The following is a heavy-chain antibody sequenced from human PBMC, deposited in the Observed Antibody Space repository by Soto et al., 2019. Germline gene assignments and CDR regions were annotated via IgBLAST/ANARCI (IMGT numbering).Heavy chain of an antibody. D-gene: IGHD2-21*02. CDR2: IYYSGST. Sequence: SETLSLTCTVTGDSISSSGYYWGWIRQPPGKGLEWIGSIYYSGSTYNNPSLRRRVSMCNDTTKDQFSLKLGSGTAADTALYFCARQRTSVVTQAYFDVWGQGTLVTVSS. J-gene: IGHJ4*02. V-gene: IGHV4-39*01. CDR3: ARQRTSVVTQAYFDV. CDR1: GDSISSSGYY.